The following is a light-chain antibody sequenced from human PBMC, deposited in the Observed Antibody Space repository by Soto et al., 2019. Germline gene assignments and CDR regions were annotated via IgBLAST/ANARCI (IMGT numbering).Light chain of an antibody. J-gene: IGKJ5*01. V-gene: IGKV3-20*01. CDR1: QSVSSSY. CDR2: GAS. CDR3: QQYGSSPPIT. Sequence: EIVLTQSPCTLSLSPVERSTLSCRAIQSVSSSYLAWYQQKPGQAPRLLIYGASSRATGIPDRFSGSGSGTDFTLTISRLEPEDFAVYYCQQYGSSPPITFGQGTRLEIK.